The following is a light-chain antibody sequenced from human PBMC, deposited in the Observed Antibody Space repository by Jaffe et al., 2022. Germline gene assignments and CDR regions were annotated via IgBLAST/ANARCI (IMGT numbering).Light chain of an antibody. CDR1: SSDVGAYKF. CDR3: SSYTRYSTWV. CDR2: DVT. V-gene: IGLV2-14*01. J-gene: IGLJ3*02. Sequence: QSALTQPASVSGSPGQSITISCTGTSSDVGAYKFVSWYQQIPGKAPKLVIYDVTNRPSGVSNRFSGSKSGNTASLTISGLQAEDESDYYCSSYTRYSTWVFGGGTKLTVL.